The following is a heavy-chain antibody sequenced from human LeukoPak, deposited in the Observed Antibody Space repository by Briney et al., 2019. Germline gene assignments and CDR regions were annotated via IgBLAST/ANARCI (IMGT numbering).Heavy chain of an antibody. CDR2: INTNTGNP. Sequence: ASVKVSCKASGYTFTSYAMSWVRQAPGQGLEWMGWINTNTGNPTYAQSFTGRFVFSLDTSVSTAYLQISSLTAEDTAVYYCARDWSYYYGSGSYYNSEPPDYYYYYYMDVWGKGTTVTVSS. J-gene: IGHJ6*03. CDR1: GYTFTSYA. V-gene: IGHV7-4-1*02. CDR3: ARDWSYYYGSGSYYNSEPPDYYYYYYMDV. D-gene: IGHD3-10*01.